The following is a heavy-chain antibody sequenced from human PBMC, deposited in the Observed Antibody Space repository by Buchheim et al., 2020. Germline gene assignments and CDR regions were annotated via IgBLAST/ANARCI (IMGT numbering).Heavy chain of an antibody. V-gene: IGHV4-61*01. CDR2: IYYSGST. Sequence: QVQLQESGPGLVKPSETLSLTCTVSGGSVSSGSYYWSWIRQPPGKGLEWIGYIYYSGSTNYNPSPKSRVTISVDTSKNQFSLKLSSVTAADTAVYYCARGIADYYYYGMDVWGQGTT. CDR3: ARGIADYYYYGMDV. J-gene: IGHJ6*02. D-gene: IGHD2-21*01. CDR1: GGSVSSGSYY.